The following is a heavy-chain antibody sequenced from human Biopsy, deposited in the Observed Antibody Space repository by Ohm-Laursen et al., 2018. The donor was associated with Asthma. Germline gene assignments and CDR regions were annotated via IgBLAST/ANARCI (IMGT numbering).Heavy chain of an antibody. V-gene: IGHV1-69*01. CDR3: ARCQVGYSSGWSLLLKKIYYSGMDV. CDR2: IMTVFGTT. Sequence: GSSVKVSCKAPRGTFSNFAISWARQAPGQGLEWLGGIMTVFGTTNYAQKFQGRVTITADESPSTAYMEVSSLRSEDTAIYYCARCQVGYSSGWSLLLKKIYYSGMDVWGQGTAVTVSS. J-gene: IGHJ6*02. D-gene: IGHD6-19*01. CDR1: RGTFSNFA.